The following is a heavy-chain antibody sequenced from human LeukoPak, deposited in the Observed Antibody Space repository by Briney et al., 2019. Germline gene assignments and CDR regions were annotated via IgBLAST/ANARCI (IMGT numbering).Heavy chain of an antibody. J-gene: IGHJ4*02. CDR2: INPSGGST. Sequence: ASVKVSCKASGYTFTSYYMHWVRQAPAQGLEWMGIINPSGGSTSYAQKFQGRVTITRDTSTSTVYMELSSLRSEDTAVYYCARDPYCSSTSCYGLYFDYWGQGTLVTVSS. CDR3: ARDPYCSSTSCYGLYFDY. CDR1: GYTFTSYY. V-gene: IGHV1-46*01. D-gene: IGHD2-2*01.